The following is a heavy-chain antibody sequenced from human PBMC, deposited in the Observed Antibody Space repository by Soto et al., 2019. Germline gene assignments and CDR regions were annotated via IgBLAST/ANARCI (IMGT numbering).Heavy chain of an antibody. V-gene: IGHV3-30-3*01. CDR3: AAQPHYDILTGYLPRSYYYYGMDV. D-gene: IGHD3-9*01. CDR2: ISYDGSNK. CDR1: GFTFSSYA. J-gene: IGHJ6*02. Sequence: QVQLVESGGGVVQPGRSLRLSCAASGFTFSSYAMHWVPQAPGKGLEWVAVISYDGSNKYYADSVKGRFTISRDNSKNTLYLQMNSLRAEDTAVYYCAAQPHYDILTGYLPRSYYYYGMDVWGQGTTVTVSS.